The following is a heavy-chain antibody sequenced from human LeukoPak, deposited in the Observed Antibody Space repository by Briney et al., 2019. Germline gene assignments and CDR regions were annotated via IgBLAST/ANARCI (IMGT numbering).Heavy chain of an antibody. Sequence: GGSLRLSCAASGFTFDDYAMHWVRQAPGKGLEWVSSISSSSSYIYYADSVQGRFTISRDNAKNSLYLQMNSLRAEDTAVYYCASNSKTMDTAMVLRYWGQGTLVTVSS. CDR2: ISSSSSYI. J-gene: IGHJ4*02. CDR1: GFTFDDYA. CDR3: ASNSKTMDTAMVLRY. D-gene: IGHD5-18*01. V-gene: IGHV3-21*01.